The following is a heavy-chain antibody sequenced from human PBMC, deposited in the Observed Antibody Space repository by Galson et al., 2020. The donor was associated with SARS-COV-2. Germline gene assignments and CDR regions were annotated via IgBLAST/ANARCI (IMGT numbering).Heavy chain of an antibody. CDR2: SSRGSGTK. CDR1: GPTSRAHS. J-gene: IGHJ4*02. D-gene: IGHD5-18*01. CDR3: ARGYSYGASFDY. V-gene: IGHV3-48*04. Sequence: GESLKISCAASGPTSRAHSMHWVRQAPGKGLEWVSYSSRGSGTKDSPDSVKGRITISRDNAKNSMYQQMNSLTTEDTAVYYCARGYSYGASFDYWGQGTLVTVSS.